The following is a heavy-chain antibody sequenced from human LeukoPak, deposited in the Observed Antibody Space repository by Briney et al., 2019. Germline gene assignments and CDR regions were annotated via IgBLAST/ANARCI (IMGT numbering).Heavy chain of an antibody. J-gene: IGHJ5*02. CDR3: ARVDYHDSSGYPNWFDP. CDR2: INTNTGNP. D-gene: IGHD3-22*01. V-gene: IGHV7-4-1*02. Sequence: GASVKVSCKASEYTFNYYAISWVRQAPGQGLEWMGWINTNTGNPTYAQGFTGRFVFSLDTSVSTAYLQISSLKAEDTAVYYCARVDYHDSSGYPNWFDPWGQGTLVTVSS. CDR1: EYTFNYYA.